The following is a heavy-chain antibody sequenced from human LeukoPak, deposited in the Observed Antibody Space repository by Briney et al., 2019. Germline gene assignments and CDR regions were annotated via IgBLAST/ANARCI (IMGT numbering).Heavy chain of an antibody. J-gene: IGHJ4*02. Sequence: GGSLRLSCAASGFTFSSHSMNWVRQAPGKGLEWVSSISSSSSYIYYADSVKGRFTISRDNAKNSLYLQMNSLRAEDTAVYYCARGLTLVRFDYWGQGTLVTVSS. CDR3: ARGLTLVRFDY. CDR1: GFTFSSHS. D-gene: IGHD2-8*01. V-gene: IGHV3-21*01. CDR2: ISSSSSYI.